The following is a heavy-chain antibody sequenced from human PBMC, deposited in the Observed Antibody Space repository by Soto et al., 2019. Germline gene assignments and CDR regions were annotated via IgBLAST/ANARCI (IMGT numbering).Heavy chain of an antibody. CDR3: AIRLIVAGSHYYGMDV. D-gene: IGHD3-22*01. J-gene: IGHJ6*02. Sequence: QVQLVQSGAEVKKPGSSVKVSCKASGGSFSSYAISWVRQAPGQGLEWMGGIIPLFGTPNYAQKFQGRVTGTADESRRTAYRELSSLRSEDTDVYYCAIRLIVAGSHYYGMDVWGQGTTVTVSS. V-gene: IGHV1-69*12. CDR1: GGSFSSYA. CDR2: IIPLFGTP.